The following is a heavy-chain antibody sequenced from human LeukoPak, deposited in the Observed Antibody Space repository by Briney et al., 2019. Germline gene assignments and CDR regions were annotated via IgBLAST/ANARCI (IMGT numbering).Heavy chain of an antibody. D-gene: IGHD6-13*01. J-gene: IGHJ6*03. CDR3: ARASGIQTLHYYYMDV. V-gene: IGHV3-53*01. CDR1: GFTVSSNY. CDR2: IYSGGST. Sequence: GGSLRLSCAASGFTVSSNYMSWVRQAPGKGLEWVSVIYSGGSTYYADSMKGRFTISRDNSKNTLYLQMNSLRAEDTAVYYCARASGIQTLHYYYMDVWGKGTTVTVSS.